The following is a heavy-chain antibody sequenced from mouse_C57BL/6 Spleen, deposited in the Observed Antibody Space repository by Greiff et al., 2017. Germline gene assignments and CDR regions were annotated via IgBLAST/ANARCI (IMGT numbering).Heavy chain of an antibody. CDR2: IYPGSGST. CDR1: GYTFTSYW. D-gene: IGHD1-1*01. Sequence: VQLQQPGAELVKPGASVKMSCKASGYTFTSYWITWVKQRPGQGLEWIGDIYPGSGSTNYNEKFKSKATLTVDTSSSTAYMQLSSLTSEDAAVYYCARRDSSDAMDDWGQGTSVTVSS. CDR3: ARRDSSDAMDD. V-gene: IGHV1-55*01. J-gene: IGHJ4*01.